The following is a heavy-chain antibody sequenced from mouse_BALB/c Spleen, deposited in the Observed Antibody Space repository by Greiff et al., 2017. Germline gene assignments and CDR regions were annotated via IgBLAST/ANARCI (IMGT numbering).Heavy chain of an antibody. CDR3: ARRLGDAMDY. D-gene: IGHD4-1*01. Sequence: VQLHQSGAELVRPGSSVKISCKASGYAFSSYWMNWVKQRPGQGLEWIGQIYPGDGDTNYNGKFKGKATLTADKSSSTAYMQLSSLTSEDSAVYFCARRLGDAMDYWGQGTSVTVSS. CDR2: IYPGDGDT. CDR1: GYAFSSYW. V-gene: IGHV1-80*01. J-gene: IGHJ4*01.